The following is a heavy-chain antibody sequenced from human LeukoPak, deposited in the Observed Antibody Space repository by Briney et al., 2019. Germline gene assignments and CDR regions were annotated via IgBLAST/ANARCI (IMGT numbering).Heavy chain of an antibody. CDR3: ANSDPESGSYDY. CDR2: ISGSGGST. Sequence: GGSLRLSCAASGFTFSSYAMSWVRQAPGKGLEWVSAISGSGGSTYYADSVKGRFTISRDNSKNTLYLQMNSLRAEDTAVYCCANSDPESGSYDYWGQGTLVTVSS. J-gene: IGHJ4*02. CDR1: GFTFSSYA. V-gene: IGHV3-23*01. D-gene: IGHD1-26*01.